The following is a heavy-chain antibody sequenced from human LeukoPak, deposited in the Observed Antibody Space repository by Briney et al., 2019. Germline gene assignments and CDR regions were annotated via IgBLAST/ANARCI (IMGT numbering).Heavy chain of an antibody. CDR2: ISAYNGNT. D-gene: IGHD3-22*01. Sequence: ASVKVSCKASGYTFTSYGISWVRQAPGQGLEWMGWISAYNGNTNYAQRLRGRVTMTTDTPTSTAYMELRSLRSDDTAVYYCASSPRYYYDSSGYFFDYWGQGTLVTVSS. V-gene: IGHV1-18*01. J-gene: IGHJ4*02. CDR1: GYTFTSYG. CDR3: ASSPRYYYDSSGYFFDY.